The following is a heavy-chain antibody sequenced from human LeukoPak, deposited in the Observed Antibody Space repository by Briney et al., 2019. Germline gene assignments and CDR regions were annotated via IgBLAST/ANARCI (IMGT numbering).Heavy chain of an antibody. CDR3: ARGNGDQPFDY. D-gene: IGHD4-17*01. J-gene: IGHJ4*02. V-gene: IGHV4-34*01. Sequence: SETLSLTCAVYGGSFSGYYWSWIRQPPGKGLEWIGETNHSGSTNYNPSLKSRVTISVDTSKNQFSLKLSSVTAADTAVYYCARGNGDQPFDYWGQGTLVTVSS. CDR1: GGSFSGYY. CDR2: TNHSGST.